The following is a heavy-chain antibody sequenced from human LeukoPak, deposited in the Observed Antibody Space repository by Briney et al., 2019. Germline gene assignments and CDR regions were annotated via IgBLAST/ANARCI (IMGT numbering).Heavy chain of an antibody. CDR2: ISAYNGNT. Sequence: ASVKVSCKASGYTFTSYGISWVRQAPGQGLEWMGWISAYNGNTNYAQKLQGRVTMTTDTSTSTAYMELRSLRSDDTAVYYCARKYHYDFWSGYSQPGGWFDPWGQGTLVTVSS. D-gene: IGHD3-3*01. CDR1: GYTFTSYG. J-gene: IGHJ5*02. CDR3: ARKYHYDFWSGYSQPGGWFDP. V-gene: IGHV1-18*01.